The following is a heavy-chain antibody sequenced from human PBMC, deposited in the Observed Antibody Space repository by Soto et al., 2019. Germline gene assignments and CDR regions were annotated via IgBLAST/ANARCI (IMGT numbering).Heavy chain of an antibody. D-gene: IGHD5-18*01. J-gene: IGHJ3*02. CDR2: IYYSGST. Sequence: QLQLQESGPGLVKPSETLSLTCTVSGGSISSSSYYWGWIRQPPGKGLEWIGSIYYSGSTYYNPSLKSRVTISVDTSKNQFSLKLSSVTAADTAVYYCARTVDTELYDAFDIWGQGTMVTVSS. V-gene: IGHV4-39*01. CDR3: ARTVDTELYDAFDI. CDR1: GGSISSSSYY.